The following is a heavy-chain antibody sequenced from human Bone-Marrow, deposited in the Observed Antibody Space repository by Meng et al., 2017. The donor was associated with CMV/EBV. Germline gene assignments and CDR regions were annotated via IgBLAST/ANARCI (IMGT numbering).Heavy chain of an antibody. CDR2: INPKSYDT. CDR1: EYNFNAYY. V-gene: IGHV1-2*02. J-gene: IGHJ6*01. Sequence: ASVKVSCKTSEYNFNAYYIHWVRQAPGQGLEWMGWINPKSYDTKYAEKFQGRGTMTRDTSIDTAYMDLSSLTPDDTAMYYCVRVSVSRRSLPFYFYAMDVWGQGTTVTVSS. CDR3: VRVSVSRRSLPFYFYAMDV. D-gene: IGHD2/OR15-2a*01.